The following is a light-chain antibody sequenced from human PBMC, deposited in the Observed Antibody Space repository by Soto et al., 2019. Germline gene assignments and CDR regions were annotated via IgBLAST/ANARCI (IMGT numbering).Light chain of an antibody. J-gene: IGKJ1*01. CDR2: DAS. V-gene: IGKV1-5*01. CDR3: QQYNSYPWT. CDR1: QSISSW. Sequence: DIQMTQSPSTLSASVGDRVTITCRASQSISSWLAWYQQKPGKAPTLLIYDASSLESGVPSRFSGSGSGTEFTLTISSLQPDDFATYYCQQYNSYPWTFGQGTKV.